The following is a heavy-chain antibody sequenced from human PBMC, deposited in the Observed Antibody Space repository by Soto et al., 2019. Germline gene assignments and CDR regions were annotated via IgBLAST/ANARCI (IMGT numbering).Heavy chain of an antibody. CDR1: GGTFSSYT. D-gene: IGHD2-2*01. V-gene: IGHV1-69*04. J-gene: IGHJ4*02. CDR2: IIPILGIA. CDR3: ARDPCSSTSCYASFDNY. Sequence: ASVKVSCKASGGTFSSYTISWVRQAPGQGLEWMGRIIPILGIANYAQKFQGRVTITADKSTSTAYMELSSLRSEDTAVYYCARDPCSSTSCYASFDNYWGQGTLVTVSS.